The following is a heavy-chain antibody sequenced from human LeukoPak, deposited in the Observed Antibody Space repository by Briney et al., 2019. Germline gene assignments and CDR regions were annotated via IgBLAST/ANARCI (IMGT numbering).Heavy chain of an antibody. V-gene: IGHV3-9*01. Sequence: GGSLRLSCAASGFTFDDYAMHWVRQAPGKGLEWVSGVTWSGGIIAYADSVKGRFAISRDNAKKSLYLEMNSLRAEDTAVYYCARYYGDSTAFDYWGQGPLVTVSS. D-gene: IGHD4-17*01. J-gene: IGHJ4*02. CDR3: ARYYGDSTAFDY. CDR2: VTWSGGII. CDR1: GFTFDDYA.